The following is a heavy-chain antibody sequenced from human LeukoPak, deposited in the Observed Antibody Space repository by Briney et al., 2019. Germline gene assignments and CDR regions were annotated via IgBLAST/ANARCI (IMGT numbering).Heavy chain of an antibody. CDR2: MNPNSGNT. J-gene: IGHJ4*02. CDR3: ARLNYDFWSGYYVLDY. Sequence: ASVKVSCKASGYTFSGYYILWVRQAPGQGLEWMGWMNPNSGNTGYAQKFQGRVTITRNTSISTAYMELSSLRSEDTAVYYCARLNYDFWSGYYVLDYWGQGTLVTVSS. CDR1: GYTFSGYY. V-gene: IGHV1-8*03. D-gene: IGHD3-3*01.